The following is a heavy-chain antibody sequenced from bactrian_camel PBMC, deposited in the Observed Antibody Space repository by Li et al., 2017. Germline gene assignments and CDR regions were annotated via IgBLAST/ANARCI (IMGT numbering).Heavy chain of an antibody. CDR2: TGPSNT. D-gene: IGHD7*01. CDR3: AASRSSWCGNSLTYEYGY. CDR1: GYGVGSGC. Sequence: VQLVESGGGAVQPGGSLRLSCVATGYGVGSGCMGYFRQLPGKEREVVAATGPSNTWYASFVKGRFTLSKDKDKNTVYLQMDSLKPEDTAMYYCAASRSSWCGNSLTYEYGYWGQGTQVIVS. V-gene: IGHV3S53*01. J-gene: IGHJ4*01.